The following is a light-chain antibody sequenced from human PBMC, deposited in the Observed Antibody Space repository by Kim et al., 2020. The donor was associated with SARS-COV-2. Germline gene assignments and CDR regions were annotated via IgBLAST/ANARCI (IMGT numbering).Light chain of an antibody. V-gene: IGLV3-1*01. Sequence: SYELTHPPSVSVSPGQTASITCSGDKLGDKYACWYQQKPGQSPVLVIYQDSKRPSGIPERFSGSNSGNTATLTISGTQAMDEADYYCQAWDSSTVVFGG. CDR3: QAWDSSTVV. CDR1: KLGDKY. CDR2: QDS. J-gene: IGLJ2*01.